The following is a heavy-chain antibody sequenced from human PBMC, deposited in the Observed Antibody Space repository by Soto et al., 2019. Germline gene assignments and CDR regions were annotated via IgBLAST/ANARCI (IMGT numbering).Heavy chain of an antibody. CDR1: GVSISSYY. CDR3: AREVQSSYYYYGMDV. V-gene: IGHV4-59*01. Sequence: SETLSLTCAAPGVSISSYYWSWIRQPPGKGLEWIGYIYYSGSTNYNPSLKSRVTISVDTSKNQFSLKLSSVTAADTAVYYCAREVQSSYYYYGMDVWGQGTTVTVSS. CDR2: IYYSGST. D-gene: IGHD1-1*01. J-gene: IGHJ6*02.